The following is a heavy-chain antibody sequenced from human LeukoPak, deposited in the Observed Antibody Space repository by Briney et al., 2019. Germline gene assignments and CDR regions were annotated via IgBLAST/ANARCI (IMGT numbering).Heavy chain of an antibody. D-gene: IGHD2/OR15-2a*01. CDR1: GFTFSSYA. V-gene: IGHV3-30*04. Sequence: PGRSLRLSCAASGFTFSSYAMHWVRQAPGKGLEWVAVISYDGSNKYYADSAKGRFTVSRDDSKNTLYLQMNSLRGDDTAVYYCAKDGTSYYYIYYWGQGTLVTVSS. CDR2: ISYDGSNK. CDR3: AKDGTSYYYIYY. J-gene: IGHJ4*02.